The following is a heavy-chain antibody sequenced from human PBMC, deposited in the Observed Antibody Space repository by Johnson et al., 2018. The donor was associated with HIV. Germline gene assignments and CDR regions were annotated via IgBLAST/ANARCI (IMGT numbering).Heavy chain of an antibody. CDR3: ARDGSQLADAFDI. J-gene: IGHJ3*02. V-gene: IGHV3-20*04. D-gene: IGHD6-13*01. Sequence: VQLVESGGGVVRPGGSLRLSCAASGFTFDDYGMSWVRQAPGKGLEWVSGINWNGGSTGYADSVKGRFTISRDNAKNSLYFQMNSLRAEGPAVYYCARDGSQLADAFDIWGQGTMVTVSS. CDR2: INWNGGST. CDR1: GFTFDDYG.